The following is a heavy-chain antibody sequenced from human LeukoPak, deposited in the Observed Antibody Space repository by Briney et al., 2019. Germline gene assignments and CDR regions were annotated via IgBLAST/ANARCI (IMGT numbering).Heavy chain of an antibody. CDR3: ASSGKQDTEYYFDY. Sequence: GGSLRLSCAASGFTFSSYAMSWVRQAPGKGLEWVSAISGSGGSTYYADSVKGRFTISRDNSKNTLYLQMNSLRAEDTAVYYCASSGKQDTEYYFDYWGQGTLVTISS. CDR1: GFTFSSYA. J-gene: IGHJ4*02. V-gene: IGHV3-23*01. D-gene: IGHD5-18*01. CDR2: ISGSGGST.